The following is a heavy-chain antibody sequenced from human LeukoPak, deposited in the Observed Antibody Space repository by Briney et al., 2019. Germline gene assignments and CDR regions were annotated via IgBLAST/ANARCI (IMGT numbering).Heavy chain of an antibody. CDR1: GFTFSSYW. Sequence: GGSLRLSCVASGFTFSSYWMGWVRQAPGKGLEWVANIKQDASDKNYVDSVKGRFTISRDNAKNSVYLQMNSLGADDTAVYYCARDNGGALDYWGQGSLVTVSS. CDR3: ARDNGGALDY. V-gene: IGHV3-7*01. CDR2: IKQDASDK. D-gene: IGHD3-16*01. J-gene: IGHJ4*02.